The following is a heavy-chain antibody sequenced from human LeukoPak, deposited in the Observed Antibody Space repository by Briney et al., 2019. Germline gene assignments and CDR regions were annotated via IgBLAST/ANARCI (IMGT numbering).Heavy chain of an antibody. V-gene: IGHV1-46*01. CDR3: ARGGGRYYYDSSGHIGDY. J-gene: IGHJ4*02. Sequence: ASVKVSCKASGYTFTSYYMHWVRQAPGQGLEWMGIINPSGGSTSYAQKFQGRVTMTRDTSTSTVYMELSSLRSEDTAVYYCARGGGRYYYDSSGHIGDYWGQGTLVTVSS. CDR1: GYTFTSYY. D-gene: IGHD3-22*01. CDR2: INPSGGST.